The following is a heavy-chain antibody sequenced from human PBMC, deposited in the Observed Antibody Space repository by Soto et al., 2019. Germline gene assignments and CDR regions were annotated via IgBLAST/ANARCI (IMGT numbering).Heavy chain of an antibody. D-gene: IGHD4-17*01. Sequence: EVQLVESGGGLVQPGGSLRLSCAASRLTFSSYWMHWVRQAPGKGLVWVSRINSDGSSTNYADSVKGRFTISRDNAKNTLYLQMSSLRAEDTAVYYCALSHTVTTDYWGQGTLVTVSS. J-gene: IGHJ4*02. CDR3: ALSHTVTTDY. CDR1: RLTFSSYW. CDR2: INSDGSST. V-gene: IGHV3-74*01.